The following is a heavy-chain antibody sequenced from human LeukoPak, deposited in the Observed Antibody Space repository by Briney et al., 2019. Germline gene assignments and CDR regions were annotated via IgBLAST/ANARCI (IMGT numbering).Heavy chain of an antibody. CDR2: IYYSGST. J-gene: IGHJ4*02. Sequence: SETLSLTCTVSGGSLSSYYWSWIRQPPGKGLEWIGYIYYSGSTNYNPSLKGRVTISVDTSKNQFSLKLSSVTAADTAVYYCARVGRPGLFDYWGQGTLVTVSS. V-gene: IGHV4-59*01. CDR3: ARVGRPGLFDY. D-gene: IGHD6-6*01. CDR1: GGSLSSYY.